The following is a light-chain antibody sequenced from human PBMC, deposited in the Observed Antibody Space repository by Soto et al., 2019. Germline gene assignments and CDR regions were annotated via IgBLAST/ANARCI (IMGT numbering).Light chain of an antibody. V-gene: IGKV4-1*01. Sequence: DIVMTQSPDSLAVSLGERAAINCKSRQSVLYSSNNKNHLAWYQQKPGQPPKLLIYWASTRQSGVPDRFSGSGSGTDFTLTISSLQAEDVAVYYCQQYYSTPETFGQGTKVDIK. J-gene: IGKJ1*01. CDR3: QQYYSTPET. CDR1: QSVLYSSNNKNH. CDR2: WAS.